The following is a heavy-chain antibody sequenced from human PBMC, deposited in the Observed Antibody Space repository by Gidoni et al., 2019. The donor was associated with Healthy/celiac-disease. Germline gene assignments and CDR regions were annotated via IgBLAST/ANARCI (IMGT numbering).Heavy chain of an antibody. J-gene: IGHJ2*01. CDR1: GFTFSDYY. V-gene: IGHV3-11*06. CDR2: ISSSSSYT. Sequence: QVQLVESGGGLVKPGGSLRLSCAASGFTFSDYYMSWIRQAPGKGLEWVSYISSSSSYTNYADAVKGRFTISRENAKNSLYLQMNSLRAEDTAVYYCARGWIQLWLNWYFDLWGRGTLVTVSS. D-gene: IGHD5-18*01. CDR3: ARGWIQLWLNWYFDL.